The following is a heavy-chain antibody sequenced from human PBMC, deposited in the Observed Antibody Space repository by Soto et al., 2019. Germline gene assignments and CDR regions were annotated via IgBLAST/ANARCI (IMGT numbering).Heavy chain of an antibody. Sequence: GASVKVSCKASGYTFTSYAMYWVRQATGQGLEWMGWISTYNGDTNYAQTFQGRVTMTTDTSTSTVHMEVRSLRSEDTAVYYCAREGVAPYYYYGMDVWGQGTPVTVSS. CDR3: AREGVAPYYYYGMDV. V-gene: IGHV1-18*01. CDR2: ISTYNGDT. CDR1: GYTFTSYA. D-gene: IGHD5-12*01. J-gene: IGHJ6*02.